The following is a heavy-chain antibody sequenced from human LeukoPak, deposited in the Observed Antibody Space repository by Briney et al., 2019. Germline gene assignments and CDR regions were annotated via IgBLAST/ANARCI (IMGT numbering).Heavy chain of an antibody. V-gene: IGHV3-30*04. Sequence: GGSLRLSCAVSGFPFSNYDMHWVRQAPGKGLEWVAAISFDGSNEYYADFVRGRFTISRDTSKNTLYLQMSSLRGDDAAVYYCARDPPAAATGNYYGMDVWGQGTTVTVS. D-gene: IGHD1-1*01. CDR2: ISFDGSNE. CDR3: ARDPPAAATGNYYGMDV. J-gene: IGHJ6*02. CDR1: GFPFSNYD.